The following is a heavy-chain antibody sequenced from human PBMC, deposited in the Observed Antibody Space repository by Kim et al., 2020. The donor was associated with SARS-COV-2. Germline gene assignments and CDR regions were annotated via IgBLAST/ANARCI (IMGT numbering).Heavy chain of an antibody. J-gene: IGHJ6*02. V-gene: IGHV4-59*01. Sequence: SETLSLTCTVSGGSISSYYWSWIRQPPGKGLEWIGYIYYSGSTNYNPSLKSRVTISVDTSKNQFSLKLSSVTAADTAVYYCAREVYYYYGMDVWGQGTTVTVSS. CDR2: IYYSGST. CDR1: GGSISSYY. CDR3: AREVYYYYGMDV.